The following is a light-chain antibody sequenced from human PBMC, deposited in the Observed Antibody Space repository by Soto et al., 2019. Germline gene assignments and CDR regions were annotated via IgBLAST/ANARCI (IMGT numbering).Light chain of an antibody. CDR2: EVS. CDR3: SSYTNSNTWV. CDR1: SSDVGGYTS. J-gene: IGLJ3*02. Sequence: QSVLTQPASVSGAPGQEITIPCTGISSDVGGYTSVSWYQQHPGKAPKVIIYEVSNRPSGVSNRFSGSKAGNTASLTISGLQAEDEAAYYCSSYTNSNTWVFGGGTKLTVL. V-gene: IGLV2-14*01.